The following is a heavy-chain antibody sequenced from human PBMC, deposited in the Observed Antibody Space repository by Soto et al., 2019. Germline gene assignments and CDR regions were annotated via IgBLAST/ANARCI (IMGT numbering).Heavy chain of an antibody. CDR2: TKNKANSYTT. J-gene: IGHJ4*02. Sequence: EVQLEESGGGLVQPGGSLRLSCAASGFTFSDHYMDWVRQAPGKGLEWVGRTKNKANSYTTEYAASVKGRFTITRDDSKNSLHLQMNSLKAEDTAMYYWVRVALSGSGIRLCDYWGQGTLVTVSS. V-gene: IGHV3-72*01. CDR3: VRVALSGSGIRLCDY. CDR1: GFTFSDHY. D-gene: IGHD3-10*01.